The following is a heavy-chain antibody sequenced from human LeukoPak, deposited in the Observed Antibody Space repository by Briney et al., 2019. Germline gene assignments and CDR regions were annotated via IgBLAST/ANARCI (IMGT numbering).Heavy chain of an antibody. CDR1: GFTFSSYA. J-gene: IGHJ6*02. CDR3: ARAELGPYYYYYYGMDV. V-gene: IGHV3-30-3*01. CDR2: ISYDGSNK. Sequence: PGRSLRLSCAASGFTFSSYAMHWVRQAPGKGLEWVAVISYDGSNKYYADSVKGRFTISRGNSKNTLYLQMNSLRAEDTAVYYCARAELGPYYYYYYGMDVWGQGTTVTVSS. D-gene: IGHD1-7*01.